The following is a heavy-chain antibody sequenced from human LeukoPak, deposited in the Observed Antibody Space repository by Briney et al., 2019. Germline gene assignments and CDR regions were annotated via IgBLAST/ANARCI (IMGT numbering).Heavy chain of an antibody. Sequence: XQTLSLTCAVSGGSISSGGYSWSWIRQPPGKGLEWIGYIYHSGSTYYNPSLKSRVTISVDRSKNQFSLKLSSVTAADTAVYYCARGKYSYGLRYYYYGMDVWGQGTTVTVSS. CDR1: GGSISSGGYS. V-gene: IGHV4-30-2*01. CDR2: IYHSGST. D-gene: IGHD5-18*01. CDR3: ARGKYSYGLRYYYYGMDV. J-gene: IGHJ6*02.